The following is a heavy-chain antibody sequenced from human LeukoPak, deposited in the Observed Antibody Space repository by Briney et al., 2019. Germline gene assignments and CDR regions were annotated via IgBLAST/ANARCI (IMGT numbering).Heavy chain of an antibody. CDR1: GFTFSSYE. CDR2: ISSSGSTI. V-gene: IGHV3-48*03. D-gene: IGHD3-22*01. CDR3: ARATPYYYYDSSGPKNWFDP. Sequence: PGGSLRLSCAASGFTFSSYEMNWVRQAPGKGLEWVSYISSSGSTIYYADSVKGRFTISRDNAKNSLYLQMNSLRAEDTALYYCARATPYYYYDSSGPKNWFDPWGQGTLVTVSS. J-gene: IGHJ5*02.